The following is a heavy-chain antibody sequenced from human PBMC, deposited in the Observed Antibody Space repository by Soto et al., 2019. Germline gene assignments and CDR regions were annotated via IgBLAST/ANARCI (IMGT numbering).Heavy chain of an antibody. CDR2: INHSGSA. CDR1: GGSFSCHC. V-gene: IGHV4-34*01. CDR3: AGWAVGIMIFGVPKDY. D-gene: IGHD3-3*01. Sequence: SETRSLTCVVYGGSFSCHCWSWIRQPPGKGLEWIGEINHSGSANYNSSLKSRVTISVDTSKNQFSLKLTSVTAADTAVYYCAGWAVGIMIFGVPKDYWSQGTQVTVSS. J-gene: IGHJ4*02.